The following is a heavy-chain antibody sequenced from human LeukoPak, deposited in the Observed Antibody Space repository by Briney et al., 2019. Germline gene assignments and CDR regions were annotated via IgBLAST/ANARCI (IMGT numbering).Heavy chain of an antibody. D-gene: IGHD6-13*01. V-gene: IGHV1-69*05. CDR3: ARVQQLALDY. Sequence: ASVKVSCRASGGTFSSYAISWVRQAPRQGLEWMGRIIPIFGTANYAQKFQGRVTITTDESTSTAYMELSSLRSEDTAVYYCARVQQLALDYWGQGTLVTVSS. CDR1: GGTFSSYA. J-gene: IGHJ4*02. CDR2: IIPIFGTA.